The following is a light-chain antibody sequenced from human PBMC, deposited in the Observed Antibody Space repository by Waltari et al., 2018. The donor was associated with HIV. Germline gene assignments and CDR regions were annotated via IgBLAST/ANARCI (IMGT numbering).Light chain of an antibody. Sequence: NFMLTQPHSVSESPGKTVIISCTRSSGSIDSHYVQWYQQRPGSAPIILIYEDTERPSGVSERFSASIDSSSNSASLTISGLTTEDEADYYCQSSDSIIAVFGGGTKLTVL. J-gene: IGLJ3*02. CDR3: QSSDSIIAV. CDR2: EDT. CDR1: SGSIDSHY. V-gene: IGLV6-57*03.